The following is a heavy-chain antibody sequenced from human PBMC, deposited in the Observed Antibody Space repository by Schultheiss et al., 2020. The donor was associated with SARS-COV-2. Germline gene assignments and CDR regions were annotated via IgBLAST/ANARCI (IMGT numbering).Heavy chain of an antibody. CDR2: ISSSSSYT. D-gene: IGHD3-3*01. CDR1: GFTFSDYY. V-gene: IGHV3-11*03. Sequence: GGSLRLSCAASGFTFSDYYMSWIRQAPGKGLEWVSYISSSSSYTNYADSVKGRFTISRDNAKNTLYLQMNNLSVDDTAVYYCANHRGFLGWFPQAWGKGTTVTVSS. CDR3: ANHRGFLGWFPQA. J-gene: IGHJ6*04.